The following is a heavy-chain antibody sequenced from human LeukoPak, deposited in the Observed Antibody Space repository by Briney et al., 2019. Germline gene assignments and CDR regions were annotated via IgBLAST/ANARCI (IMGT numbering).Heavy chain of an antibody. CDR1: GFTFSTYS. CDR2: ISSSSSGI. CDR3: ARVPSIAVAGTD. D-gene: IGHD6-19*01. Sequence: PGGSLRLSCAASGFTFSTYSVNWVRQAPGKGLEWISYISSSSSGIYYADSVKGRFTISRDNAKNSLYLQMNSLRAEDTAVYYCARVPSIAVAGTDWGQGTLVTVSS. J-gene: IGHJ4*02. V-gene: IGHV3-48*04.